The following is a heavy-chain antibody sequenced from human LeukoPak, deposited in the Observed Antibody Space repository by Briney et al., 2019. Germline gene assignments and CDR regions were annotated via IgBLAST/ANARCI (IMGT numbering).Heavy chain of an antibody. Sequence: GGTLRLSCAASGFTFSSYAMSWVRQAPGKGLEWVSSISSSSSYIYYADSVKGRFTISRDNAKNSLYLQMNSLRAEDTAVYYCARDGRPSGYCSSTSCWGGSDINAFDIWGQGTMVTVSS. D-gene: IGHD2-2*01. CDR1: GFTFSSYA. V-gene: IGHV3-21*01. J-gene: IGHJ3*02. CDR2: ISSSSSYI. CDR3: ARDGRPSGYCSSTSCWGGSDINAFDI.